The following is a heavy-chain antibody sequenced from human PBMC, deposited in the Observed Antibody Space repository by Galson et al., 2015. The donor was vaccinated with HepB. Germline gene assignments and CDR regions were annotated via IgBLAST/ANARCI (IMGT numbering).Heavy chain of an antibody. V-gene: IGHV1-24*01. Sequence: SVKVSCKVSGYTLTELSMHWVRQAPGKGLEWMGGFDPEDGETIYAQKFQGRVTMTEDTSTDTAYMELSSLRSEDTAVYYCATGKGYCSGGSCYSGWFDPWGQGTLVTVSS. CDR2: FDPEDGET. CDR1: GYTLTELS. CDR3: ATGKGYCSGGSCYSGWFDP. J-gene: IGHJ5*02. D-gene: IGHD2-15*01.